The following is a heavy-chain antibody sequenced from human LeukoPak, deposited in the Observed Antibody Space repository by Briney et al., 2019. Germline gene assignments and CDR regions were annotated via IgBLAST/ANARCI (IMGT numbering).Heavy chain of an antibody. D-gene: IGHD3-3*01. V-gene: IGHV4-59*01. J-gene: IGHJ4*02. Sequence: PSETLSLTCTVSGGSISSYYWSWIRQPPGKGLEWIGYIYYSGSTNYNPSLKSRVTISVDTSKNQFSLKLSSVTAADTAVYYCARSYGFWSGYYDYWGQGTLVTVSS. CDR3: ARSYGFWSGYYDY. CDR2: IYYSGST. CDR1: GGSISSYY.